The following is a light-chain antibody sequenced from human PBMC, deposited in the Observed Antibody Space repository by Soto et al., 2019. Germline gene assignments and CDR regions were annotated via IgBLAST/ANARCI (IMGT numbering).Light chain of an antibody. CDR3: QQYGSSLWT. V-gene: IGKV3-15*01. J-gene: IGKJ1*01. CDR1: QSLNSN. CDR2: GAS. Sequence: SVHPEAQATVHCRASQSLNSNLAWYQQKPGQAPRLLITGASERVTTIPARFSGSGSGTEFTLSISSLESDDFAVYYCQQYGSSLWTFGQGTKVDIK.